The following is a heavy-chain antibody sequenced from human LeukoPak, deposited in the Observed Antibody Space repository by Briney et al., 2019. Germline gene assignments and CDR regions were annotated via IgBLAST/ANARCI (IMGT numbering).Heavy chain of an antibody. CDR3: ARDLSGITGYTYGRGIDY. CDR2: ISSVSFHI. Sequence: GGFLRLSCAASGFRFSSYSMNWVRQAPGKGLEWVSSISSVSFHISYADSVKGRFTISRDNAKNSLTLQMNNLRAEDTAVYYCARDLSGITGYTYGRGIDYWGQGTLVTVSS. V-gene: IGHV3-21*01. D-gene: IGHD5-18*01. CDR1: GFRFSSYS. J-gene: IGHJ4*02.